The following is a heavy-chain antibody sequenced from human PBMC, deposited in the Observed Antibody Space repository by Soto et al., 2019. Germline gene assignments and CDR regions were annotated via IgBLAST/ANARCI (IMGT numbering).Heavy chain of an antibody. Sequence: GGTLRLSCAASGFTVSNNYMSWVRQAPGKGLEWVSLIYSGGSTYYADSVKGRFNFSRDSSKNTLFPQMNSLRADDTAMYYCAAYSHKGYWGQGTLVTVSA. CDR1: GFTVSNNY. V-gene: IGHV3-66*01. D-gene: IGHD3-16*01. J-gene: IGHJ4*02. CDR2: IYSGGST. CDR3: AAYSHKGY.